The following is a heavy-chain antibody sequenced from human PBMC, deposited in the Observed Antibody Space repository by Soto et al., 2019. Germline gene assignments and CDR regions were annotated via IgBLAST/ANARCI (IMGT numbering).Heavy chain of an antibody. CDR3: AKGPIATVTTLSYYYYMDV. Sequence: GESLKISCAASGFTFSSYAMSWVRQAPGKGLEWVSAISGSGGSTYYADSVKGRFTISRDNSKNTLYLQMNSLRAEDTAVYYCAKGPIATVTTLSYYYYMDVWGKGTTVTVSS. CDR1: GFTFSSYA. V-gene: IGHV3-23*01. J-gene: IGHJ6*03. D-gene: IGHD4-17*01. CDR2: ISGSGGST.